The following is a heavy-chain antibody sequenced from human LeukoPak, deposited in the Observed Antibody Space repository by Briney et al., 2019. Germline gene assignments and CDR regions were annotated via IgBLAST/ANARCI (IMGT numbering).Heavy chain of an antibody. CDR3: AKDLYDFWSGYRLDY. D-gene: IGHD3-3*01. CDR1: GFTFSNNG. V-gene: IGHV3-30*18. J-gene: IGHJ4*02. Sequence: GESLRLSCAASGFTFSNNGMHWVHQAPGKGLEWVAVISFDGNNKYYADSVKGRFTISRDNSKNTLYLQMNSLRAEDTAVYYCAKDLYDFWSGYRLDYWGQGTLVTVSS. CDR2: ISFDGNNK.